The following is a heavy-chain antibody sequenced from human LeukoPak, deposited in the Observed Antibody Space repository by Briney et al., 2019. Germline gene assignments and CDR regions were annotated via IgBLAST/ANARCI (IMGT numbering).Heavy chain of an antibody. J-gene: IGHJ5*02. CDR2: IYTSGST. V-gene: IGHV4-4*07. CDR3: ARDPISGATLGLFDP. D-gene: IGHD1-26*01. Sequence: SETLSLTCTVSGGSISSYYWSWIRQPAGKGLEWIGRIYTSGSTNYNPSLKSRVTMSVDTSKNQFSLKLSSVTAADTAVYYCARDPISGATLGLFDPWGQGTLVTVSS. CDR1: GGSISSYY.